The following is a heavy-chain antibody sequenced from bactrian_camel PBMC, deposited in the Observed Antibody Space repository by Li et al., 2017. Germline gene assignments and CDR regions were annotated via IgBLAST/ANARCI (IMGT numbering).Heavy chain of an antibody. D-gene: IGHD2*01. CDR3: AADLGWCGSRPLQREFRN. J-gene: IGHJ4*01. CDR1: GLIYSRYY. CDR2: ITTGDHS. Sequence: QLVESGGRSVQAGGSLRLSCTVSGLIYSRYYMGWFRQVPGNEREGVAGITTGDHSRYANSVKGRFTISHVNANNTLHLQMNALKPEDTAVYYCAADLGWCGSRPLQREFRNWGQGTQVTVS. V-gene: IGHV3S53*01.